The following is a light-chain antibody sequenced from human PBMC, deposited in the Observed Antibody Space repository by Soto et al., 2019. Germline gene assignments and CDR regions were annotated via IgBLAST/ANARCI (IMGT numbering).Light chain of an antibody. Sequence: DIVMTQSPDSLAVSLGERATINCKSSQTVVYSTSDKNYSAWYQQKPGQPPKLLIYWASTRESGVPDRFSGSGSGTDFTHTISSLQAEDVAVYYCQQYYDTPYTFGQGNKLVIK. CDR3: QQYYDTPYT. CDR2: WAS. V-gene: IGKV4-1*01. J-gene: IGKJ2*01. CDR1: QTVVYSTSDKNY.